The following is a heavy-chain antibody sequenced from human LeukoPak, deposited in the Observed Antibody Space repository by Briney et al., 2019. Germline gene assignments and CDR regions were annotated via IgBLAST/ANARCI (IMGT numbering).Heavy chain of an antibody. CDR1: GHTFTGYY. V-gene: IGHV1-2*02. Sequence: ASVKVSCKASGHTFTGYYMHWVRQAPGQGLEWMGWINPNSGGTNYAQKFQGRVTMTRDTSISTAYMELSRLRSDDTAVYYCARAYTGYCSSTSCYEGVFDYWGQGTLVTVSS. CDR3: ARAYTGYCSSTSCYEGVFDY. CDR2: INPNSGGT. D-gene: IGHD2-2*01. J-gene: IGHJ4*02.